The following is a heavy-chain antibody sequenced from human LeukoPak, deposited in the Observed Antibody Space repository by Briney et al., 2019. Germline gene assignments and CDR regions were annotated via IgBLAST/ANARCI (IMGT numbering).Heavy chain of an antibody. CDR3: ARNGAAAGNYYYYGMDV. CDR2: VYYSGNT. Sequence: SETLSLTCTVSGGSINSYYWSWIRQPPGKGLEWVGYVYYSGNTNYNPSLKSRVTISVDTSKKQFSLKLSLVTAADTAVYYCARNGAAAGNYYYYGMDVWGQGTTLTVSS. J-gene: IGHJ6*02. V-gene: IGHV4-59*01. D-gene: IGHD6-13*01. CDR1: GGSINSYY.